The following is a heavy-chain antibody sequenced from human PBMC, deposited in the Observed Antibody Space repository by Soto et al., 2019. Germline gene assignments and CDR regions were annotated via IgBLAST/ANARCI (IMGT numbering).Heavy chain of an antibody. CDR1: GFTVSSNY. D-gene: IGHD2-2*01. V-gene: IGHV3-66*01. J-gene: IGHJ3*02. Sequence: GGSLRLSCAASGFTVSSNYMSWVRQAPGKGLEWVSVIYSGGSTYYADSVKVRFTISRDNSKNTLYLQMNSLRAEDTAVYYCARDPRGYCSSTSCYAGYAFDIWGQGTMVTVSS. CDR3: ARDPRGYCSSTSCYAGYAFDI. CDR2: IYSGGST.